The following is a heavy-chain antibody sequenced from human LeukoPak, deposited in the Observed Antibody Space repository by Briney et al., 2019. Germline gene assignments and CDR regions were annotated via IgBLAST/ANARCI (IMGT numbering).Heavy chain of an antibody. D-gene: IGHD3-3*01. CDR3: TTTPTKYYDFWSAYNDY. Sequence: PGGSLRLSCAASGFTFSDYYMSWVRQAPGKGLEWVGRIKSKTDGGTTDYAAPVKGRFTISRDDSKNTLYLQMNSLKTEDTAVYYCTTTPTKYYDFWSAYNDYWGQGTLVTVSS. J-gene: IGHJ4*02. CDR2: IKSKTDGGTT. V-gene: IGHV3-15*01. CDR1: GFTFSDYY.